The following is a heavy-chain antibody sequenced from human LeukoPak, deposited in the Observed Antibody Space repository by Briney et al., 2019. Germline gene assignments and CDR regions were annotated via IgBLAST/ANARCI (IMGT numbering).Heavy chain of an antibody. D-gene: IGHD3-3*01. V-gene: IGHV3-15*01. CDR3: TTESGRFLEWLSYDYYYMDV. CDR1: GFTLSNAW. CDR2: FKFKTDDGTP. Sequence: GGDLGLYCAASGFTLSNAWMSLVREAPGEGLEWVCRFKFKTDDGTPDYAAPSKGRFTISIEDSKNTVYLQIDSLKSDEPAVYYCTTESGRFLEWLSYDYYYMDVWGKGTTVTVSS. J-gene: IGHJ6*03.